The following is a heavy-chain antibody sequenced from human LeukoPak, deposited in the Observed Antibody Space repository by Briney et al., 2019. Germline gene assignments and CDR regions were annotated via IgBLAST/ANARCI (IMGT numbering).Heavy chain of an antibody. V-gene: IGHV3-33*01. CDR1: GFTFSTCG. CDR3: AAEGDRHWVFDS. J-gene: IGHJ4*02. CDR2: IWSDASNQ. D-gene: IGHD2-21*02. Sequence: PGGSLRLSCAASGFTFSTCGMHWVRQAPGKGLDWVAMIWSDASNQYYAYSVKGRFTISRDNSKNTLYLQLNRLRAEDTAVYYCAAEGDRHWVFDSWGQGTLVTVSS.